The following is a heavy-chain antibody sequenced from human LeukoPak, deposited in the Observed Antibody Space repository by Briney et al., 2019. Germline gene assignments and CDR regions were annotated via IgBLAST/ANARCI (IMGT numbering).Heavy chain of an antibody. CDR2: ISSSSSYI. V-gene: IGHV3-21*01. D-gene: IGHD3-3*01. J-gene: IGHJ4*02. CDR1: GFTFSSYS. CDR3: ARDSHFLEWLLPIDY. Sequence: PGGSLRLSCAASGFTFSSYSMNWVRQAPGKGLEWVSSISSSSSYIYYADSVKGRFTISRDNAKNSLYLQMNSLRAEDTAVYYCARDSHFLEWLLPIDYWGQGTLVTVSS.